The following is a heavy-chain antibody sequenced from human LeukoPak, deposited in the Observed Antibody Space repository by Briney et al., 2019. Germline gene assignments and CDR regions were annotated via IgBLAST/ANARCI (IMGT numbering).Heavy chain of an antibody. J-gene: IGHJ4*02. V-gene: IGHV3-48*03. CDR1: GFTFSSYE. Sequence: GGSLRLSCAASGFTFSSYEMNWVRQAPGKGLVWVSYISSSGSTIYYADSVRGRFTISRDNAKNSLYLQMNSLRAEDTAVYYCAREVSGYDFGYWGQGTLVTVSS. CDR3: AREVSGYDFGY. D-gene: IGHD5-12*01. CDR2: ISSSGSTI.